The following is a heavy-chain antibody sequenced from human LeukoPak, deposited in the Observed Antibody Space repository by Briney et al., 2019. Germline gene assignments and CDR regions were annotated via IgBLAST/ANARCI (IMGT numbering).Heavy chain of an antibody. Sequence: SETLSLTCTVSGGSISSGDYYWSWIRQPPGKGLEWIGYIYYSGSTYYNPSLKSRVTISVDTSKNQFSLKLSSVTAADTAVYYCARGDYYGSGSYYKDYYGMDVWGQGTTVTVSS. CDR1: GGSISSGDYY. J-gene: IGHJ6*02. D-gene: IGHD3-10*01. CDR2: IYYSGST. V-gene: IGHV4-30-4*01. CDR3: ARGDYYGSGSYYKDYYGMDV.